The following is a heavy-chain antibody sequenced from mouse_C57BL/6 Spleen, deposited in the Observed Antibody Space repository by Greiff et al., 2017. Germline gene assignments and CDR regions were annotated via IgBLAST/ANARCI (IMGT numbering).Heavy chain of an antibody. J-gene: IGHJ4*01. Sequence: EVKLMESGGDLVKPGGSLKLSCAASGFTFSSYGMSWVRQTPDKRLEWVATISSGGSYTYYPDSVKGRFTSSRDNAKNTLYLQMSSLKSEDTAMYYCARQGGYDYAMDYWGQGTSVTVSS. CDR1: GFTFSSYG. CDR2: ISSGGSYT. D-gene: IGHD2-2*01. V-gene: IGHV5-6*01. CDR3: ARQGGYDYAMDY.